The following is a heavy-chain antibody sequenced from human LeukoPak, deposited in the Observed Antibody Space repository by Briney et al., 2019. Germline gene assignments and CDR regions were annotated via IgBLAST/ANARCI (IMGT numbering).Heavy chain of an antibody. CDR3: ARGAIVVVPAAVNDAFDI. J-gene: IGHJ3*02. CDR2: IYYSGST. Sequence: SETLSLTCTVSGGSISSSSYYWGWVRQPPGKGLEWVGSIYYSGSTYYNPSLKSRVTISVYTSKNQFSLKLSSVTAADTAVYYCARGAIVVVPAAVNDAFDIWGQGTMVTVSS. CDR1: GGSISSSSYY. D-gene: IGHD2-2*01. V-gene: IGHV4-39*07.